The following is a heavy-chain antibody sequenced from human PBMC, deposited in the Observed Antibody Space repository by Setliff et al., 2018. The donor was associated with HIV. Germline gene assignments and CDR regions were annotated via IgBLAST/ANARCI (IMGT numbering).Heavy chain of an antibody. CDR1: GYTFSTNA. J-gene: IGHJ4*02. D-gene: IGHD2-15*01. CDR3: ARGSCGGCYLSDY. CDR2: INAGDDNT. V-gene: IGHV1-3*01. Sequence: ASVKVSCKASGYTFSTNAIHWVRQAPGQRLEWMGYINAGDDNTRYSQKFQGRVTITRDTSANTAYMELSSLRSEDTAVYYCARGSCGGCYLSDYWGPGTLVTVS.